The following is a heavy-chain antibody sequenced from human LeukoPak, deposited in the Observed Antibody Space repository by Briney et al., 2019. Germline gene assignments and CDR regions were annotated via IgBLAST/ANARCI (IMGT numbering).Heavy chain of an antibody. D-gene: IGHD5-18*01. CDR1: GFTFSNYE. CDR3: ARDLVQLWSKDF. CDR2: ISSSGRNI. Sequence: GSLRLSCAASGFTFSNYEFNWVRQAPGKGLEWVSYISSSGRNIYYADSVKGRFTISRDNAKNSLYLQMNSLRAEDTAVYYCARDLVQLWSKDFWGQGTLVTVSS. J-gene: IGHJ4*02. V-gene: IGHV3-48*03.